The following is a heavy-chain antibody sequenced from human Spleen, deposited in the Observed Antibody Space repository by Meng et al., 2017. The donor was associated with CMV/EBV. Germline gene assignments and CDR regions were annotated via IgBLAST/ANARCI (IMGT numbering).Heavy chain of an antibody. D-gene: IGHD2-2*01. V-gene: IGHV3-21*01. CDR1: GFTFNIYT. Sequence: GESLKISCVASGFTFNIYTMNWVRQAPGKGLEWVSSISSSSTYMYYADSVKGRFTISRDNAKKSLYLQMNSLRVEDTAVYYCASDTIYWGQGTVVTVSS. CDR3: ASDTIY. CDR2: ISSSSTYM. J-gene: IGHJ4*02.